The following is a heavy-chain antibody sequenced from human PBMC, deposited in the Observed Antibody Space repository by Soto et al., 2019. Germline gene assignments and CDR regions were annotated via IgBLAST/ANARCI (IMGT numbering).Heavy chain of an antibody. CDR1: GYSFTSYW. J-gene: IGHJ6*04. D-gene: IGHD3-10*01. V-gene: IGHV5-51*01. Sequence: PWESLKISCKGSGYSFTSYWIGWVRQMAGKGLEWMGIIYPGDSDTRYSPSFQGQVTISADKSISTAYLQWSSLKASDTAMYYCASGAHYYGSGNYYYGMDVWGKGTTVTVAS. CDR3: ASGAHYYGSGNYYYGMDV. CDR2: IYPGDSDT.